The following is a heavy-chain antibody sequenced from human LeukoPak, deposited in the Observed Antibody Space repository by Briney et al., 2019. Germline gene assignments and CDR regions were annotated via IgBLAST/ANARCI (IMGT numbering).Heavy chain of an antibody. Sequence: KPGGSLRLSCAAPGFTFSNAWMSWVRQAPGKGMEWVGRIKSKTDGGTTEYAAPVKGRFSISRDDSKNSLYLQMNSLKTEDTAVYYCTTDGEEQQLVLDYWGQGTLVTVAS. D-gene: IGHD6-13*01. CDR1: GFTFSNAW. CDR2: IKSKTDGGTT. J-gene: IGHJ4*02. V-gene: IGHV3-15*01. CDR3: TTDGEEQQLVLDY.